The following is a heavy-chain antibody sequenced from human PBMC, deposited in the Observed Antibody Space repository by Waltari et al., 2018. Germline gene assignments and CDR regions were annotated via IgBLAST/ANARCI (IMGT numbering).Heavy chain of an antibody. D-gene: IGHD1-26*01. CDR2: NNPKSGAT. J-gene: IGHJ6*03. Sequence: QVQLVQSAAEVKKPGASVMVSCTASGYTFTDYYLHWVRQAPGQGLEWMGWNNPKSGATMSAQNFQGRVTLTRDTSINTAYMEVTSLRSDDTAMYFCARDPVSRELINLYYMDVWGGGTTVTVSS. CDR3: ARDPVSRELINLYYMDV. V-gene: IGHV1-2*02. CDR1: GYTFTDYY.